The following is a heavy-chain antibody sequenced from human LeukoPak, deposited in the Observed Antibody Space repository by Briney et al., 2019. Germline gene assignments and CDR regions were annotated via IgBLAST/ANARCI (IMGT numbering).Heavy chain of an antibody. D-gene: IGHD3-22*01. CDR3: ARFYYDSSGGYYYYGMDV. CDR2: TYYRSKWYN. CDR1: GDSVSSNSAA. Sequence: SQTLSLTCAISGDSVSSNSAAWNWIRQSPSRGLEWLGRTYYRSKWYNDYAVSVKSRITINPDTSKNQFSLQLRSVTPEDTAVYYCARFYYDSSGGYYYYGMDVWGQGTTVTVSS. J-gene: IGHJ6*02. V-gene: IGHV6-1*01.